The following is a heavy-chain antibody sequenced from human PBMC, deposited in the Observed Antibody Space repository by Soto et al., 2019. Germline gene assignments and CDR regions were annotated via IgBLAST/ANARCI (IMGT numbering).Heavy chain of an antibody. V-gene: IGHV3-9*01. Sequence: EVQLVESGGGLVQPGRSRRLSCAASGFIFENSGMHWVRQAPGKGLEWVSGISWNSGNIGYADSVKGRFSISRDNAKKSLYLDMNSLRPDDTAFYFCVKAGVRDLIVAAPVCFDIWGLGPLVTVSP. CDR1: GFIFENSG. J-gene: IGHJ4*02. D-gene: IGHD2-21*01. CDR3: VKAGVRDLIVAAPVCFDI. CDR2: ISWNSGNI.